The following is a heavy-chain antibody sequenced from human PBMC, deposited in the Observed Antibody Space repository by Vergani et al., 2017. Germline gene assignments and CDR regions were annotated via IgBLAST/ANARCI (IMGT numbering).Heavy chain of an antibody. CDR3: ARWPYTNEGDQYYFDY. V-gene: IGHV1-58*02. Sequence: QMQLVQSGPEVKKPGTSVKVSCKASGFTFTSSAMQWVRQARGQRLEWIGWIVVGSGNTNYAQKLQGGVTMTTDTSTSTAYMELRSLRSDDTAVYYCARWPYTNEGDQYYFDYWGQGTLVTVSS. J-gene: IGHJ4*02. CDR2: IVVGSGNT. CDR1: GFTFTSSA. D-gene: IGHD5-24*01.